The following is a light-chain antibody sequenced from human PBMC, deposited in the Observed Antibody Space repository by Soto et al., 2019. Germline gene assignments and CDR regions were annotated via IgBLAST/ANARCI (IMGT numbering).Light chain of an antibody. CDR1: QDIRND. CDR2: AAY. J-gene: IGKJ1*01. Sequence: DIQMTQSPSSLSASVGDRVTITCRASQDIRNDLGWYQQKPGKAPKSLIYAAYSLQSRVPSRFSGSGSVTEVTLTISSLQPEDYATYYCLQHNDYPPTFGQGTKVEI. V-gene: IGKV1-17*01. CDR3: LQHNDYPPT.